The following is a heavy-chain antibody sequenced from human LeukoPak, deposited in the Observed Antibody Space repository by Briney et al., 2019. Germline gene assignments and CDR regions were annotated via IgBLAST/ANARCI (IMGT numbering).Heavy chain of an antibody. Sequence: GGSLRLSCAASGFTFSSYSMNWVRQPPGKGLEWVSYISSSSSTIYYADSVKGRFTISRDNAKNSLYLQMNSLRAEDTAVYYCARARSDFWSSPPYMDVWGKGTTVTVSS. D-gene: IGHD3-3*01. CDR1: GFTFSSYS. CDR3: ARARSDFWSSPPYMDV. J-gene: IGHJ6*03. CDR2: ISSSSSTI. V-gene: IGHV3-48*01.